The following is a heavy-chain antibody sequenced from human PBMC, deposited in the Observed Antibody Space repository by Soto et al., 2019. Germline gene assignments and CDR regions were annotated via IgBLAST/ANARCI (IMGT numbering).Heavy chain of an antibody. D-gene: IGHD3-10*01. Sequence: SETLSLTCAVSGGSISSGGYSCTWIRQPPGKGLEWIGYIYHSGSTYYSPSLKSRVTISVDRSKNQFSLKLSSGTAADTAVYYCARDYYGSGAGSGAFDIWGQGTMVTV. CDR3: ARDYYGSGAGSGAFDI. V-gene: IGHV4-30-2*01. CDR1: GGSISSGGYS. CDR2: IYHSGST. J-gene: IGHJ3*02.